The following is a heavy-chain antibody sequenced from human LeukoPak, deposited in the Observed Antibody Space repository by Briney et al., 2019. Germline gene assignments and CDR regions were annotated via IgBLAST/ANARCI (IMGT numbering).Heavy chain of an antibody. CDR1: GGSISSGSYY. D-gene: IGHD6-19*01. V-gene: IGHV4-61*02. CDR3: AGGQIAVAGIFDY. Sequence: SQTLSLTCTVSGGSISSGSYYWSWLRQPAGKGLEWIGRIYTSGSTNYNPSLKSRITISVDTSKNQFSLKLSSVTAADTGVYYCAGGQIAVAGIFDYWGQGTLVTVSS. J-gene: IGHJ4*02. CDR2: IYTSGST.